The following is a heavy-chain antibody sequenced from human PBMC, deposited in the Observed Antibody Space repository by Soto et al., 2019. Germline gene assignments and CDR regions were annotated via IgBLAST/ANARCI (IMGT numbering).Heavy chain of an antibody. V-gene: IGHV3-11*06. Sequence: QVQLVESGGGLVKPGGSLRLSCAASGFTFSDYYMSWIRQAPGKGLEWVSYISSSSSYTNYADSVKGRFTISRDNAKNSLYLQMNSLRAEDTAVYYCARLGRVYDFWRGSGMDVWGQGTTVTVSS. D-gene: IGHD3-3*01. J-gene: IGHJ6*02. CDR1: GFTFSDYY. CDR3: ARLGRVYDFWRGSGMDV. CDR2: ISSSSSYT.